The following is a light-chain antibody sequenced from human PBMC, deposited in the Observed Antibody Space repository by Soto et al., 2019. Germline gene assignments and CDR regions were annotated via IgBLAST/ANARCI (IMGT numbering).Light chain of an antibody. CDR2: DVS. CDR1: SSDVGGYNY. Sequence: QSVLTQPASVSGSPGQSITISCTGTSSDVGGYNYVSWYQQHPGKAPKLVIYDVSNRPSGVSNRFSGSKSGNTASLTISRIQAEDEADYYCSSYTSTSTYVFGTGTKVTVL. CDR3: SSYTSTSTYV. V-gene: IGLV2-14*01. J-gene: IGLJ1*01.